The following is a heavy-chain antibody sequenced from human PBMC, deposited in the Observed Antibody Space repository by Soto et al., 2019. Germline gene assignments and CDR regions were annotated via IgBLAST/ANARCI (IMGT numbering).Heavy chain of an antibody. CDR1: GFTFSSYV. Sequence: QVQLVESGGGVVQPGRSLRLSCAASGFTFSSYVMQWVRQAPGKGLEWVAVISYDGNNKYYADSVKGRFTISRDNSKNTLYLQMNSLRAEDTAVYSCARAGCDGGRCYTLVGLRYGMDVWGQGTTVTVSS. V-gene: IGHV3-30-3*01. D-gene: IGHD2-21*01. CDR2: ISYDGNNK. J-gene: IGHJ6*02. CDR3: ARAGCDGGRCYTLVGLRYGMDV.